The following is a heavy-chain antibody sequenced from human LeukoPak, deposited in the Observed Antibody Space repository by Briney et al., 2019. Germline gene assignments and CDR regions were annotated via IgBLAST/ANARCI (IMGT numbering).Heavy chain of an antibody. J-gene: IGHJ6*03. CDR2: ISSSSSTI. V-gene: IGHV3-48*04. CDR1: GFTFSSYS. Sequence: GGSLRLSCAASGFTFSSYSMNWVRQAPGKGLEWVSYISSSSSTIYYADSVKGRFTISRDNAKNSLYLQMNSLRAEVTAVYFCARDLNQGSSYYYYYMDVWGKGTTVTVSS. CDR3: ARDLNQGSSYYYYYMDV.